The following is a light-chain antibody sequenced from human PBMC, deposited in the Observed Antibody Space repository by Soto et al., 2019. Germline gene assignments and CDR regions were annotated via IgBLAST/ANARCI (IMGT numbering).Light chain of an antibody. V-gene: IGLV1-44*01. J-gene: IGLJ2*01. Sequence: QSVLTQPPSASGTPGQRVTISCSDSTSYIGSNDINWYQQLPGTAPKLLIWGNDQRPSGVPDRISGSKSGTSASLAISGLQSEDEGDYYCAAWGDSLSGVVFGGGTKLTVL. CDR2: GND. CDR1: TSYIGSND. CDR3: AAWGDSLSGVV.